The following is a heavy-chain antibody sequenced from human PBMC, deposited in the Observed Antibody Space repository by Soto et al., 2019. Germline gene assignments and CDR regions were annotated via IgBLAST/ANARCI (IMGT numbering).Heavy chain of an antibody. V-gene: IGHV3-74*01. Sequence: PGGSLRLSCAASGFTFSSYWMHWVRQAPGKGLVWVSRINSDGSSTSYADSVKGRFTISRDNAKNTLYLQMNSLRAEDTAVYYCARDPTLSSSAGYYYYGMDVWGQGTTVTVYS. CDR3: ARDPTLSSSAGYYYYGMDV. J-gene: IGHJ6*02. CDR1: GFTFSSYW. CDR2: INSDGSST. D-gene: IGHD6-6*01.